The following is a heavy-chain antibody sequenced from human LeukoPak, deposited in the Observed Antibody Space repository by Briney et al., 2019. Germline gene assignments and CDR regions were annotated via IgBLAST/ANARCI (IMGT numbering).Heavy chain of an antibody. Sequence: SETLSLTCTVPGGSISSYYWSWIRQPAGKGLEWIGRIYTSGSTNYNPSLKSRVTMSVDTSKNQFSLKLSSVTAADTAVYYCARDTGSGHFYDILTGYFSWFDPWGQGTLVTVSS. V-gene: IGHV4-4*07. D-gene: IGHD3-9*01. CDR3: ARDTGSGHFYDILTGYFSWFDP. CDR1: GGSISSYY. J-gene: IGHJ5*02. CDR2: IYTSGST.